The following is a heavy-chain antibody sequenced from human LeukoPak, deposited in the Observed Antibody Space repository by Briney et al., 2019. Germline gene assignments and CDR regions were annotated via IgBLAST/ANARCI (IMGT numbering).Heavy chain of an antibody. CDR2: ISGSGGST. CDR3: ANVDTAMVKGY. D-gene: IGHD5-18*01. J-gene: IGHJ4*02. CDR1: GFTFSSYA. V-gene: IGHV3-23*01. Sequence: GGSLRLSCAASGFTFSSYAMSWVRQAPGKGLEWVSAISGSGGSTYYADSVKGRFTISRDNSKNTLYLQMNSLRAEDAAVYYCANVDTAMVKGYWGQGTLVTVSS.